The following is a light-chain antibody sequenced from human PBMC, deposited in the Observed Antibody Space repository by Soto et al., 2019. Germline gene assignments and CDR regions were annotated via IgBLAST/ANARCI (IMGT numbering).Light chain of an antibody. CDR3: CSYGGSFPYV. V-gene: IGLV2-11*01. J-gene: IGLJ1*01. Sequence: QSALTQPPSVSGSPGQSVTISCTGTSSDVGGYDYVSRYQQRPGKAPKLLIYDVTKRPSGVPDRFPGSKSGNTASLTISGLQAEDEADFYCCSYGGSFPYVFGTGTKVTVL. CDR1: SSDVGGYDY. CDR2: DVT.